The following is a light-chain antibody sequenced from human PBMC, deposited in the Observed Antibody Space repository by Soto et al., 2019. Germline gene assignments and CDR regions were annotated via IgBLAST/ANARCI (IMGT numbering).Light chain of an antibody. CDR2: EGS. V-gene: IGLV2-23*01. Sequence: QSVLTQPASVSGSPGQSITISCTGTSSNAGTYNLVSWYQQYPVKAPKLIIYEGSKRPSGISDRFSGSNSGNTASLTISGLQADDEAAYYCCSYTRNYVIFGGGTKVTVL. CDR3: CSYTRNYVI. J-gene: IGLJ2*01. CDR1: SSNAGTYNL.